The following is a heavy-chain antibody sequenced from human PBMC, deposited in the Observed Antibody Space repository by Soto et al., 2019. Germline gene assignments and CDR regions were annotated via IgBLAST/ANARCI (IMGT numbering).Heavy chain of an antibody. CDR2: INHSGTV. D-gene: IGHD3-10*01. J-gene: IGHJ4*02. V-gene: IGHV4-34*02. Sequence: QVHLQQWGAGLLKPSETLSLSCVVNGGAFNGYYWTWIRQPPGKGLEWIAEINHSGTVDYNPSLSSRVTISIDTSKKQSSLTLTSVTAADAAVYYCARAGAALVRGSIGGFDYWGQGSLVTVSS. CDR1: GGAFNGYY. CDR3: ARAGAALVRGSIGGFDY.